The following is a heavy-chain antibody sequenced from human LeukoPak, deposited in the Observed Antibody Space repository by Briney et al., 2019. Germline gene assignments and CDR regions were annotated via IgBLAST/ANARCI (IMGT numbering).Heavy chain of an antibody. J-gene: IGHJ6*02. CDR2: TNPGGSIK. Sequence: GGSLRLSCAASGFTFNGYWMHWVRQAPGKGLVWVSDTNPGGSIKRHADSLKGRFTISRDNAKNTLYLQLNSLRAEDTAVYYCARDHGVTTVRMDVWGQGTTVTVSS. V-gene: IGHV3-74*01. CDR3: ARDHGVTTVRMDV. CDR1: GFTFNGYW. D-gene: IGHD4-17*01.